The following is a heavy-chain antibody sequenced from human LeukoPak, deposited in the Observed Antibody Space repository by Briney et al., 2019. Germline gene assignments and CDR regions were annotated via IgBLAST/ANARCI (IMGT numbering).Heavy chain of an antibody. CDR1: GGSISSGGYS. CDR3: ARDYYGSGAYNWFDP. CDR2: IYHSGST. J-gene: IGHJ5*02. Sequence: TLSLTCAVSGGSISSGGYSWSWIRQPPGTGLEWIGYIYHSGSTYYNPSLKSRVTISVDRSKNQFSLKLSSVTAADTAVYYCARDYYGSGAYNWFDPWGQGTLVTVSS. D-gene: IGHD3-10*01. V-gene: IGHV4-30-2*01.